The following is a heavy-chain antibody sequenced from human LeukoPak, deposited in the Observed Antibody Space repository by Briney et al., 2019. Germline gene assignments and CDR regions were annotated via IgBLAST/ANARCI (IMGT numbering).Heavy chain of an antibody. CDR2: ISSSSTYI. Sequence: PGGSLRLSCAASGFTFSSYSMNWVRQAPGKGLEWVSSISSSSTYIYYADSVKGRFTISRDNAKNSLYLQMNSLRAEDTAVYYCARSGYCSGGSCRWFDPWGQGTLVTVSS. V-gene: IGHV3-21*01. D-gene: IGHD2-15*01. CDR3: ARSGYCSGGSCRWFDP. CDR1: GFTFSSYS. J-gene: IGHJ5*02.